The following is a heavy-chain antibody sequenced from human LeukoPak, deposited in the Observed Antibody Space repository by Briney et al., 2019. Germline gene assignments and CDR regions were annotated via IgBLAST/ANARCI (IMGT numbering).Heavy chain of an antibody. J-gene: IGHJ6*03. D-gene: IGHD3-22*01. Sequence: SETPSLTCTVSGYSISSGYYWGWIRQPPGKGLEWIGSIYHSGSTYYNPSLKSRVTISVDTSKNQFSLKLSSVTAADTAVYYWARKNYYYDSSGYYYYYYYMDVWGKGTTVTVSS. CDR3: ARKNYYYDSSGYYYYYYYMDV. CDR1: GYSISSGYY. CDR2: IYHSGST. V-gene: IGHV4-38-2*02.